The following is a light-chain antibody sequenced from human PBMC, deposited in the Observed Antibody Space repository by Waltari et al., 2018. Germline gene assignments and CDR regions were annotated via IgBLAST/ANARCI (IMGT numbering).Light chain of an antibody. V-gene: IGLV3-19*01. CDR1: TLRTSY. CDR3: SSRNGRASQVV. Sequence: SSGLTQDPAVSVALGRTIRITCRGDTLRTSYASWYHGKTGQAPVLVMFGKEKRSSVVPDRISGESSETASSLIITGAHAEDEADYYCSSRNGRASQVVFAGGTKVTVL. J-gene: IGLJ2*01. CDR2: GKE.